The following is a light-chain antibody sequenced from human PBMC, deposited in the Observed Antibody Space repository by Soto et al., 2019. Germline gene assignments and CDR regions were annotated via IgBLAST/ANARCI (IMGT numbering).Light chain of an antibody. CDR3: QTWGTGFQV. V-gene: IGLV2-14*01. J-gene: IGLJ2*01. Sequence: QSALTQPASVSGSPGQSITISCTGTSSDVGGYAYVSWYQQYPGKAPKLVISAVSNRPSGVSHRFSGSRSGNTASLTISGLQAEDEADYYCQTWGTGFQVFGGGTKLTVL. CDR2: AVS. CDR1: SSDVGGYAY.